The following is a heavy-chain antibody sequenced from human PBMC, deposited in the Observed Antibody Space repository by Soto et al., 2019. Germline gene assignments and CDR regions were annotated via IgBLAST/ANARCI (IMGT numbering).Heavy chain of an antibody. CDR3: VRAYGYCSSTSCYSYYYYGMDV. Sequence: QVQLVQSGAEVKKPGSSVKVSCKASGGTFSSYAISWVRQAPGQGLEWMGGIIPIFGTANYAQTFQGRVTITADESTSTAYMELSSLRSEDTAVYYCVRAYGYCSSTSCYSYYYYGMDVWGQGTTVTVS. V-gene: IGHV1-69*01. D-gene: IGHD2-2*03. CDR1: GGTFSSYA. J-gene: IGHJ6*02. CDR2: IIPIFGTA.